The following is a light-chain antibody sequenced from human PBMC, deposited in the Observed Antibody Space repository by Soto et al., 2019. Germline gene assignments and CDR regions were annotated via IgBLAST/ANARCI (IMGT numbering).Light chain of an antibody. CDR1: SSDVGDYSY. Sequence: QSALTQPASVSGSPGQSITISCTGTSSDVGDYSYVSWYQQHPGKAPKLMIYEVSNRPSGVSNRFSGSKSGNTASLTISGLLAEDEADYYCSSYTSSSTVVFGGGTKLTVL. J-gene: IGLJ2*01. V-gene: IGLV2-14*01. CDR3: SSYTSSSTVV. CDR2: EVS.